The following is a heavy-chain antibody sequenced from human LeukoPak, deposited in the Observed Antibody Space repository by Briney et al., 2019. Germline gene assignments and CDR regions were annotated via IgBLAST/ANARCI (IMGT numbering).Heavy chain of an antibody. D-gene: IGHD4-17*01. Sequence: HPGGSLRLSCAASGFSFSSFWMHWVRQVPGKGLVWVSGNSDGTTTGYADSVKGRFTISRDNAKNTVSLQMSSLRAEDTALYYCARGGYGAHMGWGQGTLVTVSS. V-gene: IGHV3-74*01. CDR1: GFSFSSFW. CDR2: NSDGTTT. J-gene: IGHJ4*02. CDR3: ARGGYGAHMG.